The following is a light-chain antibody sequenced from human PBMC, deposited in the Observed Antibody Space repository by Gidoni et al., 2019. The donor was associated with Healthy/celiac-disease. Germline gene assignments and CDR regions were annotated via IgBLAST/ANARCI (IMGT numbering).Light chain of an antibody. CDR1: SSNIGSNY. CDR3: AAWDDSLSVV. Sequence: QSVLTQPPSASGTPGQRVTISCSGSSSNIGSNYVYWYQQLPGTAPNLLISRNNQRPSGVPDRFSGSKSGTSASLAISGLRSEDEADYYCAAWDDSLSVVFGGGTKLTVL. CDR2: RNN. J-gene: IGLJ2*01. V-gene: IGLV1-47*01.